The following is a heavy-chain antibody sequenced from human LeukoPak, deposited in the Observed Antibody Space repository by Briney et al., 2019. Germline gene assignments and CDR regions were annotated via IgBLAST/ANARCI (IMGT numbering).Heavy chain of an antibody. CDR1: GGSISSYY. D-gene: IGHD4-17*01. V-gene: IGHV4-4*07. CDR2: IYTSGST. Sequence: SETLSLTCTVSGGSISSYYWSWIRQPAGKGLEWIGRIYTSGSTNYNPSLKSRVTMSVDTSKNQFSLKLSSVTAADTAVYYCAKYTVPPYYYYYGMDVWGQGTTVTVSS. J-gene: IGHJ6*02. CDR3: AKYTVPPYYYYYGMDV.